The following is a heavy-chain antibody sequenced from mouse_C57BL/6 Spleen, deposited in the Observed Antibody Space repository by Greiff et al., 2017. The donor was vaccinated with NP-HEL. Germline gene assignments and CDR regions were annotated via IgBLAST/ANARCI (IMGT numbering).Heavy chain of an antibody. CDR1: GYTFTDYN. CDR3: ARGTTVVAPNWYFDV. J-gene: IGHJ1*03. CDR2: INPNNGGT. Sequence: EVKLQESGPELVKPGASVKMSCKASGYTFTDYNMHWVKQSHGKSLEWIGYINPNNGGTSYNQKFKGKATLTVNKSSSTAYMELRSLTSEDSAVYYCARGTTVVAPNWYFDVWGTGTTVTVSS. D-gene: IGHD1-1*01. V-gene: IGHV1-22*01.